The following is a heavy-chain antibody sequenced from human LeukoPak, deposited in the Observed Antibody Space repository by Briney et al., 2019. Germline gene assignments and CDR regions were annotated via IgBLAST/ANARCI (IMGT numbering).Heavy chain of an antibody. Sequence: GGSLRLSCAASGFTVSSNYMSWVRQAPGKGLEWVSVIYSGGSTYYADSVKGRFTISRDNSKNTLYLQMNSLRAEDTAVYYCARAPYSRTDLGMDVWGQGTTVTVSS. J-gene: IGHJ6*02. CDR1: GFTVSSNY. CDR2: IYSGGST. D-gene: IGHD6-13*01. V-gene: IGHV3-53*01. CDR3: ARAPYSRTDLGMDV.